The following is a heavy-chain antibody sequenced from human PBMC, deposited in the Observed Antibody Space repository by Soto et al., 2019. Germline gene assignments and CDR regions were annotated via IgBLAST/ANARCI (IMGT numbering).Heavy chain of an antibody. CDR2: ISWNSARI. D-gene: IGHD3-10*01. CDR1: GFTFDDYA. Sequence: EVQLVESGGGLVQPGRSLRLSCGASGFTFDDYAMHWVRQAPGKGLEWVSGISWNSARIDYADSVKGRFTVSRDNAKTSLYLQMNSLRAEDTALYFCAKDILFGETSYYYGMDVWGQGTTVTFSS. V-gene: IGHV3-9*01. CDR3: AKDILFGETSYYYGMDV. J-gene: IGHJ6*02.